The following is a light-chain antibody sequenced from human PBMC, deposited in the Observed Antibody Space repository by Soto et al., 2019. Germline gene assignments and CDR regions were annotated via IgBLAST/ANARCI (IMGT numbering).Light chain of an antibody. CDR2: DAS. V-gene: IGKV3-11*01. J-gene: IGKJ3*01. CDR3: QQRSNWPLFP. Sequence: EIVLTQSPATLSLSPGERATLSCRASQSVSSYLAWYQHKPGQPPRLLIYDASNRATGIPARFSGSGSGTDFNLTISSLEPEDFAIYYCQQRSNWPLFPFGPGTKVDIK. CDR1: QSVSSY.